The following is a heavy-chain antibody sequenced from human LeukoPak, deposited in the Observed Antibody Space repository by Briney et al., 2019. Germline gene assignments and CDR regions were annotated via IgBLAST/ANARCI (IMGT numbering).Heavy chain of an antibody. V-gene: IGHV1-18*01. CDR1: GYTFTSYG. D-gene: IGHD6-19*01. Sequence: GASVNVSCKASGYTFTSYGISWVRQAPGQGREWMGWISAYNGNTNYAQKLQGRVTMTTDTSTSTAYMELRSLRSDDTAVYYCARIHSSGWVYYYYYMDVWGKGTTVTVSS. J-gene: IGHJ6*03. CDR3: ARIHSSGWVYYYYYMDV. CDR2: ISAYNGNT.